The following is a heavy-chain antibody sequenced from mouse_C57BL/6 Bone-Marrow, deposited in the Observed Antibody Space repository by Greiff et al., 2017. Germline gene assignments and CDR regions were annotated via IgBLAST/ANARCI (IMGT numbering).Heavy chain of an antibody. J-gene: IGHJ3*01. Sequence: QVQLQQPGAELVRPGTSVKLSCKASGYTFTSYWMHWVKQRPGQGLEWIGVIDPSDSYTNYNQKFKGKATLTVDTSSNTAYMQLSSLTSEDSAVYYCARERDEVAYWGQGTLVTVSA. CDR1: GYTFTSYW. V-gene: IGHV1-59*01. CDR2: IDPSDSYT. CDR3: ARERDEVAY.